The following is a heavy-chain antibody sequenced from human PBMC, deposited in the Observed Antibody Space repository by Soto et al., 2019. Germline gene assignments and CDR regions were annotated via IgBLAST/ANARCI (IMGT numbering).Heavy chain of an antibody. D-gene: IGHD3-3*01. CDR1: GGTFSSYA. J-gene: IGHJ3*02. CDR2: IIPILGIA. Sequence: ASVKVSCKASGGTFSSYAISWVRQAPGQGLEWMGRIIPILGIANYAQKFQGRVTITADKSTSTAYMELSSLRSEDTAVYYCARADSYYDFWSGYYDAFDIWGQGTMVTVSS. CDR3: ARADSYYDFWSGYYDAFDI. V-gene: IGHV1-69*04.